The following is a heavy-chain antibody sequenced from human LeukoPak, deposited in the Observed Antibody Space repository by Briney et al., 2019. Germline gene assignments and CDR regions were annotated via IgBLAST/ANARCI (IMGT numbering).Heavy chain of an antibody. CDR1: GVSISSSNSY. Sequence: SETLSLTCTVSGVSISSSNSYWGWIRQPPGKGLEWIGSIYHSGSTYYNPSLKSRVTISVDTSKNQFSLKLSSVTAADTAVYYCARDGLSDSSGYVFDYWGQGTLVTVSS. V-gene: IGHV4-39*07. J-gene: IGHJ4*02. CDR2: IYHSGST. CDR3: ARDGLSDSSGYVFDY. D-gene: IGHD3-22*01.